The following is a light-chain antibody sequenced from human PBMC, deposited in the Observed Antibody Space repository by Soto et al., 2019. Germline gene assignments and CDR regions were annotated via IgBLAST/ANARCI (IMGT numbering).Light chain of an antibody. CDR3: QQYNGYPHT. Sequence: DIQMTQSPSTLSASVGDRVTITCRASQSISTWLAWYQQKPGKAPKLLIYKASSLRNGVPSRFSGSGSGTEFSLTIYSLQPDDFACYYCQQYNGYPHTFGQGTKLEIK. V-gene: IGKV1-5*03. CDR1: QSISTW. CDR2: KAS. J-gene: IGKJ2*01.